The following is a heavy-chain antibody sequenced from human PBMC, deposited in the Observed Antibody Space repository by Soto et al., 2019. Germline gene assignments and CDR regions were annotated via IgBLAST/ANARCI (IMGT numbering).Heavy chain of an antibody. CDR2: IYGGGST. CDR1: GFTVGGSY. J-gene: IGHJ1*01. V-gene: IGHV3-66*01. D-gene: IGHD6-13*01. CDR3: AKGVAAAGLEYFQH. Sequence: GGSLRLSCAASGFTVGGSYMNWVLQAPGKGLEWVSVIYGGGSTYYAGSVEGRFTISRDNSKNTLYLQMNSLRAEDTAVYYCAKGVAAAGLEYFQHWGPGTLVTVSS.